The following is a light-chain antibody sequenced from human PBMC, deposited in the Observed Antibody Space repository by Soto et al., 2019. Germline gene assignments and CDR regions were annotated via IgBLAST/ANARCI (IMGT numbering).Light chain of an antibody. J-gene: IGLJ1*01. CDR3: AVWDGSLNGHV. CDR1: SSNIGTSS. CDR2: TND. Sequence: QSALTQPPSASGTPGQTVTISCSGSSSNIGTSSVHWYKHLPGTAPKPLIYTNDQRPSGAPDRFSGSKSGTSASLAISGLQSEDEADYYCAVWDGSLNGHVFGAGTKVTVL. V-gene: IGLV1-44*01.